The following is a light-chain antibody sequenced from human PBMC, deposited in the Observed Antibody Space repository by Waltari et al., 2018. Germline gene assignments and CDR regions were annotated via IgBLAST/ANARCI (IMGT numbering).Light chain of an antibody. Sequence: QSALTQPASVSGSPGQSITISCTGTSSDVGGYNYVSWYQQYPGKAPKLVIYDVSTRPSGASDRFSGSKSGNTASLIISCLQAEDEADYYCSSYTASRHYVFGTGTKVTVL. CDR1: SSDVGGYNY. CDR3: SSYTASRHYV. V-gene: IGLV2-14*03. J-gene: IGLJ1*01. CDR2: DVS.